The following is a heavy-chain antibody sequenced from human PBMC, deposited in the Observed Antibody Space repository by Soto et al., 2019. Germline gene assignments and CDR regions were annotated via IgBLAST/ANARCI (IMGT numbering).Heavy chain of an antibody. V-gene: IGHV3-21*01. CDR3: ATNPPEYCSGGSCYPIVDYYYYMDV. D-gene: IGHD2-15*01. Sequence: GGSLRLSCAASGFTFSSYSMNWVRQAPGKGLEWASSISSSSSYIYYADSVKGRFTISRDNAKNSLYLQMNSLRAEDTAVYYCATNPPEYCSGGSCYPIVDYYYYMDVWGKGTTVTVSS. CDR1: GFTFSSYS. J-gene: IGHJ6*03. CDR2: ISSSSSYI.